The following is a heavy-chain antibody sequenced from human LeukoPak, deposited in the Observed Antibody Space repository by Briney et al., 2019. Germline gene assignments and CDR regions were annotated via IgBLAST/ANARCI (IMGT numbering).Heavy chain of an antibody. D-gene: IGHD3-22*01. J-gene: IGHJ5*02. Sequence: GGSLRLSCAASGFTLSSYEMNWVRQAPGKGLEWVSYISSSGSTIYYADSVKGRFTISRDNAKNSLYLQMNSLRAEDTAVYYCATLAGDYYDSSGYFLFDPWGQGTLVTVSS. CDR1: GFTLSSYE. CDR3: ATLAGDYYDSSGYFLFDP. CDR2: ISSSGSTI. V-gene: IGHV3-48*03.